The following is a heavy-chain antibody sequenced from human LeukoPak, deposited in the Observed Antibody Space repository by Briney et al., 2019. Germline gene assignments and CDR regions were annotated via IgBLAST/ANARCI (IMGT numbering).Heavy chain of an antibody. CDR2: IKQDGSEK. CDR1: GFTFSSYW. D-gene: IGHD6-19*01. V-gene: IGHV3-7*03. Sequence: GGSLRLSCAASGFTFSSYWMSWVRQAPGKGLEWVANIKQDGSEKYYVDSVKGRFTISRDNAKNSLYLQMNSLRAENTAVYYCASSQWLGNYFDYWGQGTLVTVSS. J-gene: IGHJ4*02. CDR3: ASSQWLGNYFDY.